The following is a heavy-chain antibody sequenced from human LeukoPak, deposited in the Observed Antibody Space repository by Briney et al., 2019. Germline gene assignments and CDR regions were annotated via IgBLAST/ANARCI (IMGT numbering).Heavy chain of an antibody. Sequence: PSETLSFTCAVSGYSISSGYYWGWIRQPPGKGLEWIGSIYHSGSTYYNPSLKSRVTISVDTSKNQFSLKLSSVTAADTAVYYCATRSSLGYYYYYMDVWGKGTTVTVSS. D-gene: IGHD3-10*01. V-gene: IGHV4-38-2*01. CDR2: IYHSGST. CDR1: GYSISSGYY. J-gene: IGHJ6*03. CDR3: ATRSSLGYYYYYMDV.